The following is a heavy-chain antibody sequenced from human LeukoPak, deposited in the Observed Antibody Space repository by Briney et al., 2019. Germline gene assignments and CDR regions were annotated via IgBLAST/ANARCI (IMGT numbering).Heavy chain of an antibody. CDR2: ISGTTGTI. V-gene: IGHV3-23*01. CDR3: ARVKGYFDSGNYFCFFDF. D-gene: IGHD3-10*01. J-gene: IGHJ4*02. Sequence: GGSLRLSCEASGYTFSGYAMSWVRQAPGKGLEWVSTISGTTGTIYYADSVKGRFSISRDNSRNTLYLQMKSLRAEDTAEYHCARVKGYFDSGNYFCFFDFLGQGTLVTVSS. CDR1: GYTFSGYA.